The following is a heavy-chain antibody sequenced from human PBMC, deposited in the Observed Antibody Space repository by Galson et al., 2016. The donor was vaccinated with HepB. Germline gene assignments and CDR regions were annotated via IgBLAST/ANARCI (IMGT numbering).Heavy chain of an antibody. CDR2: ISMSSTYI. CDR1: GFTFSDYG. V-gene: IGHV3-21*01. CDR3: ARGSSGLRGFDY. Sequence: SLRLSCAASGFTFSDYGMHWVRQAPGKGLEWVSSISMSSTYIYYAVSVKGRFTISRDNAQNLLYLQLNSLRAEDTAVYYCARGSSGLRGFDYWGQGTLVTVSS. D-gene: IGHD2-21*02. J-gene: IGHJ4*02.